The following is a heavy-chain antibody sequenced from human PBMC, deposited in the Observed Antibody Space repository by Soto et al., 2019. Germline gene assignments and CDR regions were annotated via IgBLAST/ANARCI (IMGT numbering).Heavy chain of an antibody. CDR2: IKQDGSEK. CDR3: ARDLWYEGYSGSYYTRWFDP. CDR1: GFTFSSYW. V-gene: IGHV3-7*01. D-gene: IGHD3-10*01. J-gene: IGHJ5*02. Sequence: GGSLRLSCAASGFTFSSYWMSWVRQAPGKGLEWVANIKQDGSEKYYVDSVKGRFTISRDNAKNSLYLQMNSLRAEDTAVYYCARDLWYEGYSGSYYTRWFDPWGQGTLVTVSS.